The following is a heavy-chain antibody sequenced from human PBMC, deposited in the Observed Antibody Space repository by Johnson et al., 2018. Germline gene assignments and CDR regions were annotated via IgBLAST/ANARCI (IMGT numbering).Heavy chain of an antibody. CDR3: ARSYCGSDCHFHDAFDV. V-gene: IGHV3-23*04. CDR2: IDPSGGST. CDR1: GFTFSTYA. J-gene: IGHJ3*01. D-gene: IGHD2-21*02. Sequence: EVQLVESGGGFVQPGGSLRLSCAASGFTFSTYAMSWVRQAPTKGLEWVSAIDPSGGSTSYADSVKGRYPISRDNSKSTLFLQMNSLRPDDTALYYCARSYCGSDCHFHDAFDVWGQGTMVTVSS.